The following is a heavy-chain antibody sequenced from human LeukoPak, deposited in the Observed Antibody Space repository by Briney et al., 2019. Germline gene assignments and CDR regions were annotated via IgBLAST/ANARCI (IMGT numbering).Heavy chain of an antibody. J-gene: IGHJ4*02. CDR1: GFTFSSYE. Sequence: PGGSLRLSCAASGFTFSSYEMNWVRQAPGKGLEWVSYISSSGSTIYYADSVKGRFTISRDNAKNSLYLQMNSLRAEDTAVYYCATYSNYVSVDNWGQKTLGTVSS. CDR3: ATYSNYVSVDN. D-gene: IGHD4-11*01. V-gene: IGHV3-48*03. CDR2: ISSSGSTI.